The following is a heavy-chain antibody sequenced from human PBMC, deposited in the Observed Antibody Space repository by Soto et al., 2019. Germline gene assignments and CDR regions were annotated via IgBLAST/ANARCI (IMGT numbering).Heavy chain of an antibody. CDR3: ASSGIVGREVNTWFDP. CDR2: IPYRGST. D-gene: IGHD3-22*01. CDR1: AGSITTSY. J-gene: IGHJ5*02. Sequence: SETLSLTCTVSAGSITTSYWSWIRQPLGKALEWIGYIPYRGSTNYNPSLKSRLTISIDTSKSQISLKLTSMTAADTAVYYCASSGIVGREVNTWFDPWGQGTLVTVSS. V-gene: IGHV4-59*01.